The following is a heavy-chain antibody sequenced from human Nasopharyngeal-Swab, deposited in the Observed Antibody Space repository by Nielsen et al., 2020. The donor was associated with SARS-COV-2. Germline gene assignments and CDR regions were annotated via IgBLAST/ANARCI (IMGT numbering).Heavy chain of an antibody. Sequence: SETLSLTCTVSGGSISSSSYYWGWIRQPPGKGLEWIGSIYYSGSTYYNPSLKSRVTISVDTSKNQFSLKLSYVSAADTAVYYCASAPYYDSSGYYGPSPFDIWGQGTMVTVSS. CDR2: IYYSGST. CDR1: GGSISSSSYY. D-gene: IGHD3-22*01. CDR3: ASAPYYDSSGYYGPSPFDI. V-gene: IGHV4-39*01. J-gene: IGHJ3*02.